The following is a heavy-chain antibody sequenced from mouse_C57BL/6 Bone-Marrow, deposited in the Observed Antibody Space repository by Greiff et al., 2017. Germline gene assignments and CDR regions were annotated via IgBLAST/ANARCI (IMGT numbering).Heavy chain of an antibody. D-gene: IGHD2-4*01. CDR2: IYPRSGNT. CDR1: GYTFTSYG. Sequence: QVQLQQSGAELARPGASVKLSCKASGYTFTSYGISWVKQRTGQGLEWIGEIYPRSGNTYYNEKFKGKATLTADKSSSTAYMELRSLTSEDSAVYFCARGENDYSWFAYWGQGTLVTVSA. J-gene: IGHJ3*01. CDR3: ARGENDYSWFAY. V-gene: IGHV1-81*01.